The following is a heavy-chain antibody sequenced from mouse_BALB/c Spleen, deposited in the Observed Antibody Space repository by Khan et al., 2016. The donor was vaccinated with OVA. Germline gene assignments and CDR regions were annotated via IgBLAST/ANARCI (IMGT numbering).Heavy chain of an antibody. CDR3: VRHAYYKYDWYFDV. V-gene: IGHV10-1*02. CDR1: GFTFNTYA. Sequence: EMQLVESGGGLVQPKGSLKLSCAASGFTFNTYAMNWVRQAPGKGLEWVSRIRTKSNNYATYYAGSVKDRFTISRDDSQSILYLQMNNLKTEDTAMYYCVRHAYYKYDWYFDVWGAGTSVTVSS. D-gene: IGHD2-12*01. J-gene: IGHJ1*01. CDR2: IRTKSNNYAT.